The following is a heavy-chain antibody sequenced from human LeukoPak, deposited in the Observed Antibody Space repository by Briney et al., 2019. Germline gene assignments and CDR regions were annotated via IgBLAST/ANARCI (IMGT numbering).Heavy chain of an antibody. V-gene: IGHV1-69*13. CDR3: ARPAPVEYQLLLDRDDVNRHYYYGMDV. Sequence: GASVKVSCKASGGTFSNYGISWVRQAPGQGLEWMGGIIPIFGTANYAQKFQGRVTITADESTSTAYMELSSLRSEDTAVYYCARPAPVEYQLLLDRDDVNRHYYYGMDVWGQGTTVTVSS. D-gene: IGHD2-2*01. CDR1: GGTFSNYG. CDR2: IIPIFGTA. J-gene: IGHJ6*02.